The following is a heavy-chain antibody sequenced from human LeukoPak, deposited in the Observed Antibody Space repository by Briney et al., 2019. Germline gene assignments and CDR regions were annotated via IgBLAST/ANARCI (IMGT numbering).Heavy chain of an antibody. V-gene: IGHV4-39*07. CDR3: ARGIPSNPNWFDP. J-gene: IGHJ5*02. CDR1: GGSISSSGYY. D-gene: IGHD4-11*01. CDR2: IYYSRSA. Sequence: SETLSLTCTVSGGSISSSGYYWGWIRQPPGKGLEWIGTIYYSRSAYYNPSLKSRVTISVDTSKNQFSLKLSSVTAADTAVYYCARGIPSNPNWFDPWGQGTLVTVSS.